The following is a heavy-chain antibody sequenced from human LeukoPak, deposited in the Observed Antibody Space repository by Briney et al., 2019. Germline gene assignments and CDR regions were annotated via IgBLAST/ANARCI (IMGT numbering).Heavy chain of an antibody. Sequence: GGSLRLSCAASGFTFSSYAMSWVRQAPGKGLEWVSAISGSGGSTYYADSVKGRFTISRDNSKNTLYLQMNSLRAEDTAVYYCASQEGLRDGYNWRGYYYYYYMDVWGKGTTVTVSS. CDR3: ASQEGLRDGYNWRGYYYYYYMDV. CDR2: ISGSGGST. V-gene: IGHV3-23*01. CDR1: GFTFSSYA. J-gene: IGHJ6*03. D-gene: IGHD5-24*01.